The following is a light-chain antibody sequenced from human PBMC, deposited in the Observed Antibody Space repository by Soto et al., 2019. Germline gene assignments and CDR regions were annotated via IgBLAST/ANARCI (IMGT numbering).Light chain of an antibody. Sequence: DIQMTQSQSSLSASVVYRFNIPCRASQSISNYLNSYQQKPGKAPKLLIYAASSLQPGVPSRFSGSGSGTDFAFTISSLQPEDIATYYCQHYDNLPITFGQGTRLEIK. CDR3: QHYDNLPIT. CDR1: QSISNY. J-gene: IGKJ5*01. CDR2: AAS. V-gene: IGKV1-33*01.